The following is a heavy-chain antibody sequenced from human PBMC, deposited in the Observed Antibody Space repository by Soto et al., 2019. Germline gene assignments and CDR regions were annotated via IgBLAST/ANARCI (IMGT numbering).Heavy chain of an antibody. CDR1: GVTFRSYS. D-gene: IGHD6-19*01. Sequence: LRLSSAASGVTFRSYSMHWFRQKPGKGLEWVAVISYDGSNKYYADSVKGRFTISRDNSKNSLYLQMNSLRAEDTALYYCAKEKSIAVAGTPFDYWGQGTLVTVSS. CDR2: ISYDGSNK. V-gene: IGHV3-30-3*01. J-gene: IGHJ4*02. CDR3: AKEKSIAVAGTPFDY.